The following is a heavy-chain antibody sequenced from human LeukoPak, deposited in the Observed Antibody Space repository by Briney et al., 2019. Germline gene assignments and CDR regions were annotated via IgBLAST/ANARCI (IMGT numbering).Heavy chain of an antibody. CDR3: ARDCSPDAFDI. D-gene: IGHD3-10*02. Sequence: GGSLRLSCAVSGFTVSRNYMSWVRQAPGKGLEWVSVIYSGGSTYYADSVKGRFTISRDNSKNTLYLQMNSLRAEDTAVYYCARDCSPDAFDIWGQGTMVTVSS. J-gene: IGHJ3*02. CDR1: GFTVSRNY. CDR2: IYSGGST. V-gene: IGHV3-53*01.